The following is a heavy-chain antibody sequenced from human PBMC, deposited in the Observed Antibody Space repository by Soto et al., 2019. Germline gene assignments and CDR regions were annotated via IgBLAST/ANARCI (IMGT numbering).Heavy chain of an antibody. J-gene: IGHJ4*02. D-gene: IGHD6-19*01. Sequence: GGSLRLSCAASGFTFSSYWMHWVRQAPGKGLVWVSRINSDGSSTSYADSVKGRFTISRDNAKNTLYLQMNSLRAEDTAVYYCAREAIPYSSGWYYKYYFDYWGQGTLVTVSS. CDR3: AREAIPYSSGWYYKYYFDY. CDR1: GFTFSSYW. CDR2: INSDGSST. V-gene: IGHV3-74*01.